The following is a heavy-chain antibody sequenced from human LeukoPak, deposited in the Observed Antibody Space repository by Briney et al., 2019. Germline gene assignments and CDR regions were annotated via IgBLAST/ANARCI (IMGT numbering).Heavy chain of an antibody. V-gene: IGHV3-48*02. Sequence: PGGSLRLSCAASGFTFSSYGMSWVRQAPGKGLEWVSYISSSSSTIYYADSVKGRFTISRENAKNSLYLQMNSLRDEDTAVYYCARDIYWYLDLWGRGTLVTVSS. J-gene: IGHJ2*01. CDR1: GFTFSSYG. CDR3: ARDIYWYLDL. CDR2: ISSSSSTI.